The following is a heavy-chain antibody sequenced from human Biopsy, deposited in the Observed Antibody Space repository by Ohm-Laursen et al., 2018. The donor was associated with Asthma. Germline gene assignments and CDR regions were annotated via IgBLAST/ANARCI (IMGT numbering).Heavy chain of an antibody. CDR2: VFWSGST. D-gene: IGHD4-17*01. Sequence: PSETLSLTCRVSGGYTGSSDHHWAWTRQAPRKGLEWIGFVFWSGSTHYSRSLERRVSISIDTATNEFSMKLWSVTPADTAVYFCARVVSYGDIYFGIDVWGPGNTVVVS. J-gene: IGHJ6*02. CDR3: ARVVSYGDIYFGIDV. CDR1: GGYTGSSDHH. V-gene: IGHV4-30-4*01.